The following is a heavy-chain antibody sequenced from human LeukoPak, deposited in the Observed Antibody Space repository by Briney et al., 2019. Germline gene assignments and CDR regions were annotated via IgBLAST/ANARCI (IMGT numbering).Heavy chain of an antibody. Sequence: SETLSLTCTVSGGSISSYYWSWIRQPPGKGLEWIGYIYYSGSTNYNPSLKSRVTISVDTSKNQFSLKLSSVTAADTAVYYCARSVRSGSGYYFDYWGQGTLVTVSS. CDR3: ARSVRSGSGYYFDY. CDR1: GGSISSYY. V-gene: IGHV4-59*01. D-gene: IGHD1-26*01. J-gene: IGHJ4*02. CDR2: IYYSGST.